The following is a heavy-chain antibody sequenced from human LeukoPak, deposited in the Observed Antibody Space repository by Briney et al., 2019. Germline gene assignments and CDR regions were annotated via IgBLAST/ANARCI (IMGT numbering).Heavy chain of an antibody. CDR1: GFTFSSYS. V-gene: IGHV3-21*01. CDR2: ISSSSSYI. Sequence: GGSLRHSCAASGFTFSSYSMNWVRQAPWKGLEWVSSISSSSSYIYYADSVKGRFTITRDNAKNSLYLQMNSLRAEDTAVYYCAREVDGEPTFDYWGQGTLVTVSS. D-gene: IGHD4-17*01. J-gene: IGHJ4*02. CDR3: AREVDGEPTFDY.